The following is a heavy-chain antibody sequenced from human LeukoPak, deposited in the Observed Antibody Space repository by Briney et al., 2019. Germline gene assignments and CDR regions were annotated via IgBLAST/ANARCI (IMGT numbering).Heavy chain of an antibody. CDR1: GCTFSSYS. V-gene: IGHV3-21*01. J-gene: IGHJ4*02. CDR2: ISSSSSYI. D-gene: IGHD5-12*01. Sequence: PGGSLRLSCAASGCTFSSYSMNWVRQAPGKGLEWVSSISSSSSYIYYADSVKCRFTISRDNAKSSLYLQMNSLRAEDTAVYYCARDGGYSGYDYSDYWGQGTLVTVSS. CDR3: ARDGGYSGYDYSDY.